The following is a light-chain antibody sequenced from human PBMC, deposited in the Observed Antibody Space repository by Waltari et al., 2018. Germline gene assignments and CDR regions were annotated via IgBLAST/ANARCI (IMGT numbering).Light chain of an antibody. CDR1: QSVGNL. CDR3: QQRSNWSPALT. J-gene: IGKJ4*01. Sequence: EIVLTQSPATLSLSPGERATLSCRASQSVGNLLAWYQQKPGQAPRPLVYDASNRATSIPARFSGSGSGTDFTLTIGSLEPEDFAVYDCQQRSNWSPALTFGGWTKVDIK. V-gene: IGKV3-11*01. CDR2: DAS.